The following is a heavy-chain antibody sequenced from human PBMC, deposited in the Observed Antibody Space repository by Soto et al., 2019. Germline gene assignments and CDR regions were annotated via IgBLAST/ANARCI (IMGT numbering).Heavy chain of an antibody. D-gene: IGHD6-13*01. V-gene: IGHV1-2*04. J-gene: IGHJ6*02. Sequence: ASVKVSCKASGYTFTGYYMHWVRQAPGQGLEWMGWINPNSGGTNYAQKFQGWVTMTWDTSISTAYMELSRLRSDDTAVYYCAREGISVAAAGTEYYYGMDVWGQGTTVTVSS. CDR1: GYTFTGYY. CDR3: AREGISVAAAGTEYYYGMDV. CDR2: INPNSGGT.